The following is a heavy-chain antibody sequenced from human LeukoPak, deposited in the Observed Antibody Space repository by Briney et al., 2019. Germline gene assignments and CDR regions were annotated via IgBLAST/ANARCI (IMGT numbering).Heavy chain of an antibody. CDR1: GGSISSSSYY. V-gene: IGHV4-39*01. CDR3: ARHDQYYYGMDV. CDR2: IYYSGST. Sequence: PSETLSLTCTVSGGSISSSSYYWGWIRQPPGKGLEWIGSIYYSGSTYYNPSLKSRVTISVDTSKNQFSLKLGSVTAADTAVYYCARHDQYYYGMDVWGQGTTVTVSS. J-gene: IGHJ6*02.